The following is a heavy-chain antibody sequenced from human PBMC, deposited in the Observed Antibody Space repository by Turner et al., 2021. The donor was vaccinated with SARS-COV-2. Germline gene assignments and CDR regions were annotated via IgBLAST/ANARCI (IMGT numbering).Heavy chain of an antibody. J-gene: IGHJ6*02. D-gene: IGHD3-3*01. V-gene: IGHV1-24*01. Sequence: QVQLVQSGAEQKKPGASGKVSCKGSGYTLPEVSMHWVRQAPGKGLEWMGAFDVEDVETIYAQKFKGRVTMTKDTSTDTAYMELSSLRSEDTAVYYCATVFGVASIPYGMDVWGQGTTVTVSS. CDR2: FDVEDVET. CDR1: GYTLPEVS. CDR3: ATVFGVASIPYGMDV.